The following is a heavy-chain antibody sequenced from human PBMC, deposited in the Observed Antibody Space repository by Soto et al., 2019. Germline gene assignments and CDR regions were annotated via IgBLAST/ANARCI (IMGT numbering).Heavy chain of an antibody. CDR2: ISWNSGSI. D-gene: IGHD1-26*01. Sequence: GGSLRLSCAASGFTFDDYAMHWVRQAPGKGLEWVSGISWNSGSIGYADSVKGRFTISRDSAKNSLYLQMNSLRAEDTALYYCAKDSGSYYHFDYWGQGTLVTVSS. V-gene: IGHV3-9*01. CDR3: AKDSGSYYHFDY. CDR1: GFTFDDYA. J-gene: IGHJ4*02.